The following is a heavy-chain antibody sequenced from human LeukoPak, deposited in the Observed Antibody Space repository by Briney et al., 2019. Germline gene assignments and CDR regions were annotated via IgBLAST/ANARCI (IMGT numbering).Heavy chain of an antibody. CDR2: MNPNSGNT. J-gene: IGHJ4*02. CDR3: ARGDYGSGIGY. D-gene: IGHD3-10*01. V-gene: IGHV1-8*03. Sequence: ASVKVSCKASGGTFSSYTISWVRQAPGQGLEWMGWMNPNSGNTGYAQKFQGRVTITRNTSISTAYMELSSLRSEDTAVYYCARGDYGSGIGYWGQGTLVTVPS. CDR1: GGTFSSYT.